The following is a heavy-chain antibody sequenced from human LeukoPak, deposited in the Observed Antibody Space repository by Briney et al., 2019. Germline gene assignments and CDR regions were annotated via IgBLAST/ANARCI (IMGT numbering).Heavy chain of an antibody. V-gene: IGHV4-39*07. CDR2: IYYSGST. Sequence: SETLSLTCTVSGCSISSRRYYWGWIRQPPGKGLEWIGSIYYSGSTQYNTSLKSRVTISVDTSKNQFSLKLSSVTAADTAVYYCARDSHLGPTDYWGQGTLVTVSS. CDR1: GCSISSRRYY. CDR3: ARDSHLGPTDY. J-gene: IGHJ4*02.